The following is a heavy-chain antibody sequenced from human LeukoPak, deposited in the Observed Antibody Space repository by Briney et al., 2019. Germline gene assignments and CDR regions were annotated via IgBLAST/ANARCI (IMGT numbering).Heavy chain of an antibody. Sequence: PSETLSLTCTVSGGSISSYYWSWIRQPAGKGLEWIGRIYTSGSTNYNPSLKSRVTISVDTSKNQFSLKLSSVTAADTAVYYCARESGYYYDSSGEIDYWGQGTLVTVSS. J-gene: IGHJ4*02. CDR3: ARESGYYYDSSGEIDY. CDR1: GGSISSYY. V-gene: IGHV4-4*07. CDR2: IYTSGST. D-gene: IGHD3-22*01.